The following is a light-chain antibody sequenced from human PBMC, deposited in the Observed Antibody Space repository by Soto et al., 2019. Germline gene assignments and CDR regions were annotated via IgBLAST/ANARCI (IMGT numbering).Light chain of an antibody. J-gene: IGKJ1*01. V-gene: IGKV3-15*01. CDR1: QSVSSN. CDR2: GAS. CDR3: QHYNNWPPWT. Sequence: ITMPQSPSTLSVSAGERATLSCRASQSVSSNLAWYQQKPGQAPRLLIYGASTRATGIPARFSGSGSGTEFTLTISSLQSEDFAVYYCQHYNNWPPWTFGQGTKVDI.